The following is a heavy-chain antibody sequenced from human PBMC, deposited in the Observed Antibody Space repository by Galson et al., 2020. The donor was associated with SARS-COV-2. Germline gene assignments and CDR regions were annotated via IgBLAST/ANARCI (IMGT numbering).Heavy chain of an antibody. CDR3: ARTSTFHIVDRYYFVHHFDY. V-gene: IGHV3-7*01. CDR1: GFPFSTYW. J-gene: IGHJ4*02. CDR2: IKEDGSEK. Sequence: GGSLRLSCAVSGFPFSTYWMTWVRQAPGKGLEWVANIKEDGSEKNYAESVKGRFTISRDNAKNSLDLQMNSLRVEDTAVYYCARTSTFHIVDRYYFVHHFDYWGQGAQVTVAP. D-gene: IGHD3-10*01.